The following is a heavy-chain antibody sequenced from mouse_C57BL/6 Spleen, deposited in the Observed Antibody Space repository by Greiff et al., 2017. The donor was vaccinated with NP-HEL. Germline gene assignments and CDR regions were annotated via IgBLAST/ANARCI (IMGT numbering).Heavy chain of an antibody. CDR2: IDPSDSET. CDR1: GYTFTSYW. Sequence: VQLQQPGAELVRPGSSVKLSCKASGYTFTSYWMHWVKQRPIQGLEWIGNIDPSDSETHYNQKFKDKATLTVDKSSSTAYMQLSSLTSEDSAVYYCAREGNYVSAWFAYWGQGTLVTVSA. J-gene: IGHJ3*01. V-gene: IGHV1-52*01. CDR3: AREGNYVSAWFAY. D-gene: IGHD2-1*01.